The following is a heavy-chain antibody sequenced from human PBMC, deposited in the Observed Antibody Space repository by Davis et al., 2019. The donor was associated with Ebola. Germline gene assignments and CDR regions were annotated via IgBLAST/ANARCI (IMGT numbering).Heavy chain of an antibody. Sequence: SETLSLTCAVYGGSFSGYYWSWIRQPPGKGLEWIGEINHSGSTNYNPSLKSRVTISVDTSKNQFSLKLSSVTAADTAVYYCARGHFYGSGSSPFQHWGQGTLVTVS. CDR2: INHSGST. CDR3: ARGHFYGSGSSPFQH. CDR1: GGSFSGYY. D-gene: IGHD3-10*01. V-gene: IGHV4-34*01. J-gene: IGHJ1*01.